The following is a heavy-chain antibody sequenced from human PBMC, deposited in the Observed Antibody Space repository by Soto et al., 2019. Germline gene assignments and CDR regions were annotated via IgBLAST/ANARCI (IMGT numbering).Heavy chain of an antibody. V-gene: IGHV3-11*06. CDR3: AREERSGTPRNYYYYYGMDV. Sequence: VGSLRLSCAASGFTFSDYYMSWIRQAPGKGLEWVSYISSSSSYTNYADSVKGRFTISRGNAKNSLYLQMNSLRAEDTAVYYCAREERSGTPRNYYYYYGMDVWGQGTTVTVSS. CDR2: ISSSSSYT. J-gene: IGHJ6*02. D-gene: IGHD1-1*01. CDR1: GFTFSDYY.